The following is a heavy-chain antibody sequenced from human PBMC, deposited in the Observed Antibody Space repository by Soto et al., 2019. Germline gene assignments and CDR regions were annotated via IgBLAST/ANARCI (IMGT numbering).Heavy chain of an antibody. D-gene: IGHD2-15*01. J-gene: IGHJ5*02. CDR2: ISSYNGDA. CDR1: GYTFTSNA. CDR3: ARKNGYCSGGSCYFWFDP. V-gene: IGHV1-18*04. Sequence: ASVKVSCKASGYTFTSNAISWVRQAPGQGLEWMGWISSYNGDAKYAQKFQARVTMTTDTSTSTAYMELRSLTSDDTAVYYCARKNGYCSGGSCYFWFDPWGQGTPVTVSS.